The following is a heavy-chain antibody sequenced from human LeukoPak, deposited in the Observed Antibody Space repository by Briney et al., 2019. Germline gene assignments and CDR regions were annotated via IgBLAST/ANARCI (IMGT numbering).Heavy chain of an antibody. CDR2: IYYSGST. D-gene: IGHD3-22*01. CDR1: GGSISSTSYY. V-gene: IGHV4-39*01. J-gene: IGHJ3*02. Sequence: PSETLSLTCTVSGGSISSTSYYWGWIRQPPGKGLEWIGSIYYSGSTYYNPSLKSRVTMSVDTSKKQFSLKLSSVTAADTAVYYCARKAYYYYDSSGNYDAFDIWGQGTMVTVSS. CDR3: ARKAYYYYDSSGNYDAFDI.